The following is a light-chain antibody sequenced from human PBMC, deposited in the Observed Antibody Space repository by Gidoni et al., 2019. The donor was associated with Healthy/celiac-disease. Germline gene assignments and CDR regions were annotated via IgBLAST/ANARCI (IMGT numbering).Light chain of an antibody. CDR2: DDS. J-gene: IGLJ3*02. Sequence: SYVLTPPPSVSVAPGQTARITCGGNNIGSKSVHWYQQKPGQAPVLVVYDDSDRPSGIPERFSGSNSGNTATLTISRVEAGDEADDYCQVWDSSSDLWVFGGGTKLTVL. CDR3: QVWDSSSDLWV. CDR1: NIGSKS. V-gene: IGLV3-21*02.